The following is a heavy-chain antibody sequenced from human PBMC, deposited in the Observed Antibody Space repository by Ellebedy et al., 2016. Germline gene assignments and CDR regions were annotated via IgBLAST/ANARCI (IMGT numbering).Heavy chain of an antibody. CDR1: GYTFTSYG. Sequence: ASVTVSCXASGYTFTSYGISWVRQAPGQGLEWMGWISAYNGNTNYAQKLQGRVTMTTDTSTSTAYMELRSLRSDDTAVYYCARDKGLLERWLQFSSVGYFDLWGRGTLVTVSS. CDR3: ARDKGLLERWLQFSSVGYFDL. D-gene: IGHD5-24*01. J-gene: IGHJ2*01. V-gene: IGHV1-18*01. CDR2: ISAYNGNT.